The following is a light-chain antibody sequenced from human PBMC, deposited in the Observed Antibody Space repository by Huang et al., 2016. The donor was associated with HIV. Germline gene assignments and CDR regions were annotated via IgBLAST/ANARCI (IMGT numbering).Light chain of an antibody. Sequence: EVVLTQSPGTLSLSPGERATLSCRASQSVNNNYLAWYQQKRGQSPRLLSYGASSRANGIPDRFSGSGSGTDFTLTINRLEPEDFAVYYCQQYSSSSWTFGQGTKVEIK. V-gene: IGKV3-20*01. CDR1: QSVNNNY. CDR2: GAS. J-gene: IGKJ1*01. CDR3: QQYSSSSWT.